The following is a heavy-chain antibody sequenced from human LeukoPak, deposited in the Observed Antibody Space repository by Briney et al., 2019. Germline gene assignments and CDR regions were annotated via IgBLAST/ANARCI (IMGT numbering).Heavy chain of an antibody. CDR3: ARGRVPLYSSSWYSKGYYFDY. D-gene: IGHD6-13*01. CDR2: ISGITSDI. CDR1: GFTFSAYS. V-gene: IGHV3-48*02. J-gene: IGHJ4*02. Sequence: GGSLRLSCAASGFTFSAYSMNWVRQAPGKGLEWVSFISGITSDIYYAESVKGRFTISRDNAKNSLYLQMNSLRDEDTAVYYCARGRVPLYSSSWYSKGYYFDYWGQGTLVTVSS.